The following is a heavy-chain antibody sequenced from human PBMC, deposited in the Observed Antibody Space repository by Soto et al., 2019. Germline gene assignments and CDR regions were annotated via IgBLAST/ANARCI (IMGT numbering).Heavy chain of an antibody. V-gene: IGHV6-1*01. CDR2: TYYRSKWYN. D-gene: IGHD2-2*01. Sequence: PSRGLEWLGRTYYRSKWYNDYAVSVKSRITINPDTSKNQFSLQLNSVTPEDTAVYYCARDQYQLLFFEYWGQGTLVTVS. J-gene: IGHJ4*02. CDR3: ARDQYQLLFFEY.